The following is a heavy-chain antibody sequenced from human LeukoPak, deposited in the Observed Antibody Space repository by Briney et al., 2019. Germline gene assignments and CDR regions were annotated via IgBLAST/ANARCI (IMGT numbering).Heavy chain of an antibody. V-gene: IGHV3-30*02. D-gene: IGHD3-22*01. CDR3: AKAGYYDSSGSY. Sequence: VGSLRLSCAASGFTFSSYGMHWVRQAPGKGLEWVAFIRYDGSNKYYADSVKGRFTISRDNSKNTLYLQMNSLRAEDTAVYYCAKAGYYDSSGSYWGQGTLVTVSS. CDR2: IRYDGSNK. J-gene: IGHJ4*02. CDR1: GFTFSSYG.